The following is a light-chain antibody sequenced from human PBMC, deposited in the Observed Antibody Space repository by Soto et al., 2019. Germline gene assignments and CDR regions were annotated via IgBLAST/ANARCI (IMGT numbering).Light chain of an antibody. CDR3: RPYKRHRHSRV. CDR2: DVS. J-gene: IGLJ1*01. CDR1: SSDVGGYNY. V-gene: IGLV2-14*01. Sequence: QSVLTQPASVSGSPGQSITISCTGTSSDVGGYNYVSWYQQHPGKAPKLMIYDVSNRPSGVSNRFSGSKSGNTASLTISGPPGGDRGDFLRRPYKRHRHSRVFGTGTKVTVL.